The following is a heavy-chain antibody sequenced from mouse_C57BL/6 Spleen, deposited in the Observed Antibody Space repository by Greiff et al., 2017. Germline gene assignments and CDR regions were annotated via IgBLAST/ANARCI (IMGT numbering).Heavy chain of an antibody. Sequence: QVQLKQSGAELARPGASVKLSCKASGYTFTSYGIRWVKQRTGQGLEWIGEIYPRSGNTYYNEKFKGKATLTADKSSSTAYMELRSLTSEDSAVYFCARYDYDETTAMDYWGQGASVSVAS. CDR1: GYTFTSYG. D-gene: IGHD2-4*01. V-gene: IGHV1-81*01. J-gene: IGHJ4*01. CDR2: IYPRSGNT. CDR3: ARYDYDETTAMDY.